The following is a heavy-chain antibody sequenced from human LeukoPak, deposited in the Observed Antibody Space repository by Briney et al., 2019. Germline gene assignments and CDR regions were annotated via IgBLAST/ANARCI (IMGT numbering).Heavy chain of an antibody. CDR1: GGSISSSSYY. J-gene: IGHJ3*02. D-gene: IGHD4-23*01. V-gene: IGHV4-39*01. CDR2: IYYSGST. Sequence: PSETLSLTCTVSGGSISSSSYYWGWIRQPPGKGLEWIGSIYYSGSTYYSPSLKSRVTISVDTSKNQSSLKLTSVTAADTAVYYCARPLSISYGGYFPNAFDIWGQGTMVTVSS. CDR3: ARPLSISYGGYFPNAFDI.